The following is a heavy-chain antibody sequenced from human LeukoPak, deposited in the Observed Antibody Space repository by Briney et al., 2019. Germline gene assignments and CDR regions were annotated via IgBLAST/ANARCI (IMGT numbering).Heavy chain of an antibody. D-gene: IGHD3-22*01. CDR1: GFTFSSYW. Sequence: GGSLRLSCAASGFTFSSYWMHWVRQAPGKGLVWVSRINSDGSSTSYADSVKGRFTISRDNAKNTLYLQMNSLRAEDTAVYYCARDFISSRSGYYYDSSGYSDWGQGTLVTVSS. J-gene: IGHJ4*02. V-gene: IGHV3-74*01. CDR3: ARDFISSRSGYYYDSSGYSD. CDR2: INSDGSST.